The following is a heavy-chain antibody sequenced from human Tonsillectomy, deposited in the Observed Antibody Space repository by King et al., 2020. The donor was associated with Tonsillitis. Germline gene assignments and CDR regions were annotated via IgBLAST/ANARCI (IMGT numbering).Heavy chain of an antibody. V-gene: IGHV5-10-1*03. CDR2: IDPSDSYT. CDR3: ARRTDTGMGTFDP. D-gene: IGHD5-18*01. Sequence: VQLVQSGAEVKKPGESLRISCQGSGYRFTDYWISWVRQMPGKGLEWMGRIDPSDSYTNYSPSFRGHVTISVDKSISTAYLQWSSLKASDTAIYYCARRTDTGMGTFDPWGQGTLVTVSS. J-gene: IGHJ5*02. CDR1: GYRFTDYW.